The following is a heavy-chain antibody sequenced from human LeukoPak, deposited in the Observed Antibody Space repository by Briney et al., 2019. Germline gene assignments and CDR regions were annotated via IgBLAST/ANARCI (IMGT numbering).Heavy chain of an antibody. J-gene: IGHJ5*02. D-gene: IGHD6-6*01. Sequence: PETLSLTCTVSGGSISSHYWSWIRQPPGKGLEWIGYIYYSGSTNYNPSLKSRVTISVDTSKNQFSLKLSSVTAADTAVYYCARAAPHSSSPPYNWFDPWGQGTLVTVSS. CDR3: ARAAPHSSSPPYNWFDP. CDR1: GGSISSHY. CDR2: IYYSGST. V-gene: IGHV4-59*11.